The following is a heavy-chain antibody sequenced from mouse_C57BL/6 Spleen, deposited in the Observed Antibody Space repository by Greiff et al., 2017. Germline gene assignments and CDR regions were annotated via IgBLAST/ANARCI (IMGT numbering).Heavy chain of an antibody. CDR3: ARESPFITTVVAPFDY. V-gene: IGHV5-4*01. D-gene: IGHD1-1*01. J-gene: IGHJ2*01. CDR1: GFTFSSYA. CDR2: ISDGGSYT. Sequence: DVKLVESGGGLMKPGGSLKLSCAASGFTFSSYAMSWVRQTPEKRLEWVATISDGGSYTYYPDNVKGRFTISRDNAKNNLYLQMSHLKSEDTAMYYCARESPFITTVVAPFDYWGQGTTLTVSS.